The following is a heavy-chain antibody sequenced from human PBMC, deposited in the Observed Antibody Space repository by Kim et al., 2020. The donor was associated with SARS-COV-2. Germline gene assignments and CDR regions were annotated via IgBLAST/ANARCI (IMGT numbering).Heavy chain of an antibody. CDR2: IYYSGST. J-gene: IGHJ5*02. V-gene: IGHV4-39*01. D-gene: IGHD3-9*01. Sequence: SETLSLTCTVSGGSISSSSYYWGWIRQPPGKGLEWIGSIYYSGSTYYNPSLKSRVTISVDTSKNQFSLKLSSVTAADTAVYYCARHEGVRYHPNWFDPWGQGTLVTVSS. CDR1: GGSISSSSYY. CDR3: ARHEGVRYHPNWFDP.